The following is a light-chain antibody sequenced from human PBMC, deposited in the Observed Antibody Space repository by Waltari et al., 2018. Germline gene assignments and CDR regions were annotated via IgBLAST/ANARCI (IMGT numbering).Light chain of an antibody. J-gene: IGKJ1*01. CDR1: QSISRG. V-gene: IGKV1-5*03. CDR3: QQYNSYWGT. CDR2: KAS. Sequence: DIQMTQSPSTLSASVGDRVTITCRASQSISRGLAWYQQKPGKAPKLLIYKASSLESGVPSRFSGSGSGTEFTLTISSLQPDDFATYYCQQYNSYWGTFGQGTKVEIK.